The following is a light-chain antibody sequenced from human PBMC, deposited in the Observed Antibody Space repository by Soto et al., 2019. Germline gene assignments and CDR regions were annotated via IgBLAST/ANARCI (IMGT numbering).Light chain of an antibody. CDR1: SSDVGGYNY. J-gene: IGLJ2*01. CDR3: SSSSSSSTLV. Sequence: QSALTQPASVSGSPGQSITISCTGTSSDVGGYNYVSWYQQHPGKAPKLMIYEVSNRPSGVSNRFSGSKSGNTASLTISGVQAEDDADYYCSSSSSSSTLVFGGGTKVTVL. CDR2: EVS. V-gene: IGLV2-14*01.